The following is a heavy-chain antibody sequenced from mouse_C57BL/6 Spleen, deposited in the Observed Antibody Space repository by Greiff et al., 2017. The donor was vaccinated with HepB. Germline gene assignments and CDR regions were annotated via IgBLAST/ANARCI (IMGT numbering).Heavy chain of an antibody. CDR1: GYTFTDYY. D-gene: IGHD2-2*01. CDR3: ARDGYDWYFDV. CDR2: IYPGSGNT. J-gene: IGHJ1*03. Sequence: VQRVESGAELVRPGASVKLSCKASGYTFTDYYINWVKQRPGQGLEWIARIYPGSGNTYYNEKFKGKATLTAEKSSSTAYMQLSSLTSEDSAVYFCARDGYDWYFDVWGTGTTVTVSS. V-gene: IGHV1-76*01.